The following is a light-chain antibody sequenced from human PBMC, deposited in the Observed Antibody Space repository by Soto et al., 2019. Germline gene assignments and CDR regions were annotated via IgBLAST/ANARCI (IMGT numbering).Light chain of an antibody. CDR2: EVN. CDR3: SSYAGINNLGV. V-gene: IGLV2-8*01. J-gene: IGLJ1*01. CDR1: SSDVGGYKY. Sequence: QSALTQPPSASGSPGQSVTISRTGTSSDVGGYKYVSWYQQHPGKAPKLMIFEVNKRPSGVSDRFSGSKSGNTASLTVSGLQAEDEADYYCSSYAGINNLGVFGTGTKLTVL.